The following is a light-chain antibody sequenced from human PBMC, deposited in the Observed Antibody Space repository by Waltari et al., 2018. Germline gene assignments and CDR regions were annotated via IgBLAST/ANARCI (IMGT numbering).Light chain of an antibody. J-gene: IGKJ1*01. Sequence: EIVLTQSPGTLSLSPGERAALSCKASQSVSIIYLAWYQQKPVQAPRLLIYGASSRATCIPDRFRVTGSGTDFTLTISRLEPEYFSVYYCQQYGSSPRTFGQGTKVEIK. CDR2: GAS. CDR1: QSVSIIY. V-gene: IGKV3-20*01. CDR3: QQYGSSPRT.